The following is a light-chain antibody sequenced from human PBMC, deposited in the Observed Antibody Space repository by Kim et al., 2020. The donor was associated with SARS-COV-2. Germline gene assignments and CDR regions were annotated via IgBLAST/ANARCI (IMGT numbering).Light chain of an antibody. J-gene: IGLJ2*01. CDR2: DTD. CDR3: GAWDDSLNGVL. V-gene: IGLV1-44*01. Sequence: QSVLTQPPSASGTPGQRVTISCSGSSSNIGTKAVNWYQQLPGMAPKLLIYDTDQRPSGVPDRFSGSKSGTSASLAISGLQSDAEGHYYCGAWDDSLNGVLFGGGTQLTVL. CDR1: SSNIGTKA.